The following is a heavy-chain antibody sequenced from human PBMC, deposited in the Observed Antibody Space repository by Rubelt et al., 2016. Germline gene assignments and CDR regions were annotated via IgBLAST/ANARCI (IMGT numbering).Heavy chain of an antibody. CDR3: TRLSYYYDSSGYYYFDY. Sequence: KFTISRDDSKNTAYLQMNSLKTADTAVYYCTRLSYYYDSSGYYYFDYWGQGTLVTVSS. J-gene: IGHJ4*02. D-gene: IGHD3-22*01. V-gene: IGHV3-73*01.